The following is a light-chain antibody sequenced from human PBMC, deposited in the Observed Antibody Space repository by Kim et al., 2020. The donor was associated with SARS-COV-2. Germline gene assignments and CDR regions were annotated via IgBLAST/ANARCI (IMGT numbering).Light chain of an antibody. CDR2: AKN. Sequence: SSALTQDPAVSVALGQTVRITCQGDSLRSYYASWYQQKPGQAPVLVINAKNNRPSGIPDRISGSSSGNTASLTITGAQAEDEADYYCNSRDSSGYHLVFGGGTQLTVL. J-gene: IGLJ3*02. CDR1: SLRSYY. CDR3: NSRDSSGYHLV. V-gene: IGLV3-19*01.